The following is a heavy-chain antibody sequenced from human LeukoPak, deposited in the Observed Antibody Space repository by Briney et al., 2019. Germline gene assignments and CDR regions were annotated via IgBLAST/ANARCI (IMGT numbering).Heavy chain of an antibody. Sequence: GGSLRLSCTVSGFTFSNYAMHWVRQAPGKGLEWVTVISPDGSQKYYRESVKGRFTISRDNSKNTLYLQMHSLRPEDTAVYYCVREQLWFDYWGQGTLVTVSS. CDR2: ISPDGSQK. V-gene: IGHV3-30*04. J-gene: IGHJ4*02. D-gene: IGHD5-18*01. CDR1: GFTFSNYA. CDR3: VREQLWFDY.